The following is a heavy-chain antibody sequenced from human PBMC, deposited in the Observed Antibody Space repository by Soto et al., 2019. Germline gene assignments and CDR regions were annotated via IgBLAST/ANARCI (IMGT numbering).Heavy chain of an antibody. CDR3: AGYPSIAVAGTDWFDP. CDR1: GGTFSSYT. V-gene: IGHV1-69*02. D-gene: IGHD6-19*01. CDR2: IIPFLGIT. Sequence: QVQLVQSGAEVKKPGSSVKVSCKASGGTFSSYTISWVRQAPGQGLEWMGRIIPFLGITNYAQKFQGRVTITADKSTSTAYMDLSSLRSEDTAVYYCAGYPSIAVAGTDWFDPWGQGTLVTVSS. J-gene: IGHJ5*02.